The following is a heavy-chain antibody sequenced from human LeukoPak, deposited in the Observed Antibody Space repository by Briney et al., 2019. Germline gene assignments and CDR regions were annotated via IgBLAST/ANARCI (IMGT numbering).Heavy chain of an antibody. D-gene: IGHD3-10*01. CDR1: GFTFSSYW. V-gene: IGHV3-7*01. Sequence: PGGSPRLSCAASGFTFSSYWMSWVRQAPGKRLEWVANIKQDGSEKYYVDSVKGRFTISRDNAKNSLYLQMNSLRAEDTAVYYCARDGLYYYGSGSYQNYWGQGTLVTVSS. CDR2: IKQDGSEK. CDR3: ARDGLYYYGSGSYQNY. J-gene: IGHJ4*02.